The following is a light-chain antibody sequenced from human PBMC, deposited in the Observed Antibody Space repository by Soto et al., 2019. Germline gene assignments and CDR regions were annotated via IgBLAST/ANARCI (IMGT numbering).Light chain of an antibody. CDR1: PSDVGTYNF. J-gene: IGLJ1*01. CDR2: EGT. Sequence: QSALTQPPSASGSPGQSVSISCTGTPSDVGTYNFVSWYQQHPGKAPKLLIYEGTKRPSGVPDRFSGSKSGNTASLTVSGLQAEDEAEYFCSSYTGDRHFYVFGTGTKLTVL. V-gene: IGLV2-8*01. CDR3: SSYTGDRHFYV.